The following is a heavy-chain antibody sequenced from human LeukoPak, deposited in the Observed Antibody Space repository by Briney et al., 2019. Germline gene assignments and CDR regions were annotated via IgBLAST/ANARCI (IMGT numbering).Heavy chain of an antibody. J-gene: IGHJ4*02. CDR1: GFTFSSYA. D-gene: IGHD4-23*01. Sequence: GGSLRLSCAAPGFTFSSYAMSWVRQAPGKGLEWVSAISGSGGSTYYADSVKGRFTISRDNSKNTLYLQMNSLRAEDTAVYYCAKAVYYGGNPYFDYWGQGTLVTVSS. V-gene: IGHV3-23*01. CDR3: AKAVYYGGNPYFDY. CDR2: ISGSGGST.